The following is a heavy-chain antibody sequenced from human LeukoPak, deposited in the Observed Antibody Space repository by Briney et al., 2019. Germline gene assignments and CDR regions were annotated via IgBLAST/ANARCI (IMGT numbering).Heavy chain of an antibody. J-gene: IGHJ4*02. D-gene: IGHD2-2*01. CDR3: ARTLYCSSTSCYSRGYYDL. Sequence: ASVKVSCKASGGIFSSYAISWVRQAPGQGLEWMGGIIPIFGTANYAQKFQGRVTITADESTSTAYMELSSLRSEDTAVYYCARTLYCSSTSCYSRGYYDLWGQGTLVTVSS. CDR2: IIPIFGTA. CDR1: GGIFSSYA. V-gene: IGHV1-69*01.